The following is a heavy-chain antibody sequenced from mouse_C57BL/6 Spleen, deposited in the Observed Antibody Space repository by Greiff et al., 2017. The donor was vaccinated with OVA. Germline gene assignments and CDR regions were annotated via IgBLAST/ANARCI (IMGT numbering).Heavy chain of an antibody. D-gene: IGHD2-5*01. Sequence: VQLQQPGAELVKPGASVKMSCKASGYTFTSYWITWVKQRPGQGLEWIGDIYPGSGSTNYNEKFKSKATLTVDTSSSTAYMQLSSLTSEDSAVYYCARRHSNYVGAMDYWGQGTSVTVSS. CDR3: ARRHSNYVGAMDY. CDR1: GYTFTSYW. V-gene: IGHV1-55*01. J-gene: IGHJ4*01. CDR2: IYPGSGST.